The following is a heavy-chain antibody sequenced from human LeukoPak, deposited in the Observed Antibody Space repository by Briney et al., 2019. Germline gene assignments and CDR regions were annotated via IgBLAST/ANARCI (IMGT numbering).Heavy chain of an antibody. CDR1: GYSISSGYY. CDR3: ARDLTYGGNSPRFDY. J-gene: IGHJ4*02. CDR2: IYHSGST. Sequence: SETLSLTCVVSGYSISSGYYWGWIRQPPGKGLEWIGNIYHSGSTYYNPSLKSRVTMSVDSSKYHFSLNLSSVTAADTAVYYCARDLTYGGNSPRFDYWGQGTLVTVSS. D-gene: IGHD4-23*01. V-gene: IGHV4-38-2*02.